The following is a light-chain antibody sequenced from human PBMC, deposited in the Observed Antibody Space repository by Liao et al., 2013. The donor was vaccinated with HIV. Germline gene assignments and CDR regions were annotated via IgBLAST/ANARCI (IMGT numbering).Light chain of an antibody. CDR3: QAWDSRADVV. CDR2: QDD. CDR1: RLGDKF. Sequence: SYELTQPPSVSVSPGQTASVTCSGHRLGDKFACWYQQKPGQSPLLVMYQDDKRPSGIPERFSGSYSGNTATLTISGTQAMDEADYFCQAWDSRADVVFGGGTKLTVL. V-gene: IGLV3-1*01. J-gene: IGLJ2*01.